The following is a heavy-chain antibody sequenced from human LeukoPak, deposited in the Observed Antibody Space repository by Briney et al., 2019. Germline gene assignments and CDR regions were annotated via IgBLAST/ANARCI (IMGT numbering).Heavy chain of an antibody. D-gene: IGHD2-2*01. Sequence: SETLSLTCTVSGGSISSGDYYWSWIRQPPGKGLEWIGYIYYSGSTYYNPSLKSRVTISVDTSKNQLSLKLSSVTAADTAVYYCARTSLEVPAGVGYYYYYMDVWGKGTTVTVSS. V-gene: IGHV4-30-4*08. J-gene: IGHJ6*03. CDR2: IYYSGST. CDR1: GGSISSGDYY. CDR3: ARTSLEVPAGVGYYYYYMDV.